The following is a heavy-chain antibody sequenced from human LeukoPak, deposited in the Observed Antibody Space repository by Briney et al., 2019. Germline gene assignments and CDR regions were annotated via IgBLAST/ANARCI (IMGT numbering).Heavy chain of an antibody. CDR1: GFTFEASA. CDR2: ITGGGEST. Sequence: GGSLRLSCAASGFTFEASAMSWVRQAPGKGLEWVAVITGGGESTYYADSVKGRFTISRDNAKNSLYLQMNSLRAEDTAVYYCARVRRGYSGYAFDYWGQGTLVTVSS. J-gene: IGHJ4*02. V-gene: IGHV3-23*01. D-gene: IGHD5-12*01. CDR3: ARVRRGYSGYAFDY.